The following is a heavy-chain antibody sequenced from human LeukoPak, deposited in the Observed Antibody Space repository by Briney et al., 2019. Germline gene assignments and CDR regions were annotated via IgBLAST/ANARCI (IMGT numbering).Heavy chain of an antibody. Sequence: VASVKVSCKASGYTFTSYDINWVRQATGQGLEWMGWMNPNSGNTGYAQKFQGRVTITRNTSITTAYMELSSLRSEDTAVYYCARGRASAGGYGGYDWGVWFDPWGQGTLVTVSS. CDR1: GYTFTSYD. D-gene: IGHD5-12*01. CDR3: ARGRASAGGYGGYDWGVWFDP. J-gene: IGHJ5*02. CDR2: MNPNSGNT. V-gene: IGHV1-8*03.